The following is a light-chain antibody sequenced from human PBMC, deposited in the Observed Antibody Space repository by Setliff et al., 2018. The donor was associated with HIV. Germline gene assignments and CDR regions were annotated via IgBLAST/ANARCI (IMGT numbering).Light chain of an antibody. J-gene: IGLJ1*01. CDR2: GVN. V-gene: IGLV2-14*01. CDR1: SSDIGGHDF. CDR3: SSFTSSITLYV. Sequence: QSVLTQPASVSGSPGQSITISCAGSSSDIGGHDFVSWYQQDPGKAPKLMIYGVNNRPSGVSNRFSGSKSGNTASLTISGLQAEDEADYYCSSFTSSITLYVFGTGTKVTVL.